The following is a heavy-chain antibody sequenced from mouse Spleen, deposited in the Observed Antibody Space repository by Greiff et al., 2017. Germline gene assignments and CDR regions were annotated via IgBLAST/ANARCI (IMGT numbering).Heavy chain of an antibody. Sequence: QVTLKVCGPGILQPSQTLSLTCSFSGFSLSTSGMGVGWIRQPSGKGLEWLAHIWWDDDKYYNTALKSGLTISKDTSKNQVFLKIASVDTADTATYYCARMGYLYAMDYWGQGTSVTVSS. CDR1: GFSLSTSGMG. CDR2: IWWDDDK. D-gene: IGHD2-2*01. V-gene: IGHV8-8*01. J-gene: IGHJ4*01. CDR3: ARMGYLYAMDY.